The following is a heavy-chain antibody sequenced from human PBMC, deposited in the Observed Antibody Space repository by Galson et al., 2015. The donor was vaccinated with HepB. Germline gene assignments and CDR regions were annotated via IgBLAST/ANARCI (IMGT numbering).Heavy chain of an antibody. CDR1: GFTFSNAW. J-gene: IGHJ4*02. Sequence: SLRLSCAASGFTFSNAWMSWVRQAPGKGLEWVGRIKSKTDGGTTDYAAPVKGRFTISRDGSKNTLYLQMNSLKTEDTAVYYCTMLMTGEGFWYYFDYWGQGTLVTVSS. CDR3: TMLMTGEGFWYYFDY. D-gene: IGHD3-16*01. V-gene: IGHV3-15*01. CDR2: IKSKTDGGTT.